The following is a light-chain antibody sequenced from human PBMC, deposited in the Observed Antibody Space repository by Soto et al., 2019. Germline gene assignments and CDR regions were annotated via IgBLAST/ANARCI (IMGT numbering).Light chain of an antibody. V-gene: IGLV2-14*01. Sequence: SVLTQPASVSGSPGQSITISCTGTSSDVGGYNYVSWYQQFPGKAPKLMIYEVTNRPSGVSNRFSGSKSGNTASLTISGLKAEDEADYFCSSYTSRSTRVFGGGTKLTVL. CDR1: SSDVGGYNY. CDR2: EVT. J-gene: IGLJ3*02. CDR3: SSYTSRSTRV.